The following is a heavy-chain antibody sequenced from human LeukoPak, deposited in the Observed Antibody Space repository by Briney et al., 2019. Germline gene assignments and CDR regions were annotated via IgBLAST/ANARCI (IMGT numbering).Heavy chain of an antibody. D-gene: IGHD6-13*01. CDR1: GFTFSDYY. Sequence: PGGSLRLSCAASGFTFSDYYMSWIRQPPGKGREGIGYIYYSGSTNYNPSLKSRVTISVDTSKNQFSLKLSSVTAADTAVYYCARVKGYPYYFDYWGQGTLVTVSS. V-gene: IGHV4-59*13. CDR3: ARVKGYPYYFDY. J-gene: IGHJ4*02. CDR2: IYYSGST.